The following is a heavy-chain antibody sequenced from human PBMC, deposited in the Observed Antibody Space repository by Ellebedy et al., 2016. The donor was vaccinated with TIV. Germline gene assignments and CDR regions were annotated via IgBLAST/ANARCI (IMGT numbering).Heavy chain of an antibody. Sequence: GESLKISCAASGFTVSSNYMSWVRQAPGKGLEWVAVISYDGSNKYYADSVKGRFTIPRDDSQNTLYLQKNSLRAEDPAIYYCAKDDYYDISTGSPFNRFNPWGQGTLVTVSS. CDR3: AKDDYYDISTGSPFNRFNP. V-gene: IGHV3-30*18. CDR2: ISYDGSNK. CDR1: GFTVSSNY. D-gene: IGHD3-9*01. J-gene: IGHJ5*02.